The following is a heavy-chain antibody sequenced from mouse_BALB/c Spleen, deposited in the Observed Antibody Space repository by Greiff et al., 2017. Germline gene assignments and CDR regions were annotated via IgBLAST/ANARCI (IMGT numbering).Heavy chain of an antibody. CDR2: IDPSDSDT. CDR1: GYTFTSYW. Sequence: QVQLQQSGAELVKPGASVKLSCKASGYTFTSYWMNWVKQRPGRGLEWIGRIDPSDSDTHYNQKFKDKATLTVDKSSSTDYIQLSSLTSEDSAVYYCARDLEAMDYWGQGTSVTVSS. V-gene: IGHV1-69*02. CDR3: ARDLEAMDY. J-gene: IGHJ4*01.